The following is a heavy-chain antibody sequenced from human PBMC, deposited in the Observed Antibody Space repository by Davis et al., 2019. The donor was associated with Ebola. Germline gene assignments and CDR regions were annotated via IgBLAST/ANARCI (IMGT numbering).Heavy chain of an antibody. CDR1: GYSFTSYW. CDR3: GRSPYYYYGMDV. Sequence: KVSCKGSGYSFTSYWISWVRQMPGKGLEWMGRIDPSDSYTNYSPSFQGHVTISADKSISTAYLQWSSLKASDTAMYYCGRSPYYYYGMDVWGQGTTVTVSS. CDR2: IDPSDSYT. V-gene: IGHV5-10-1*01. J-gene: IGHJ6*02.